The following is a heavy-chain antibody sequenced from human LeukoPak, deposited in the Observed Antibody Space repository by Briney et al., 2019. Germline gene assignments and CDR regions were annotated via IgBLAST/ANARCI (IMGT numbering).Heavy chain of an antibody. V-gene: IGHV3-30*18. J-gene: IGHJ4*02. D-gene: IGHD2-2*01. CDR1: GFTFSSYG. CDR3: AKDLYRLGYCSSTSCWPFDY. Sequence: GGSLRLSCAASGFTFSSYGMHWVRQAPDKGLEWVAVISYDGSNKYYADSVKGRFTISRDNSKNTLYLQMNSLRAEDTAVYYCAKDLYRLGYCSSTSCWPFDYWGQGTLVTVSS. CDR2: ISYDGSNK.